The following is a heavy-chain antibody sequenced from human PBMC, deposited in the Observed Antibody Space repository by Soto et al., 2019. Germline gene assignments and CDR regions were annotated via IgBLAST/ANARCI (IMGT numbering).Heavy chain of an antibody. V-gene: IGHV1-2*04. J-gene: IGHJ6*02. CDR3: ARVGGGLASLGYYGMDV. CDR1: GYTFIGCY. CDR2: INPNSGGT. D-gene: IGHD3-10*01. Sequence: ASVKVSGEASGYTFIGCYIHWVRQAPGQGLEWMGWINPNSGGTNYAQRFQGWVTMTRDRSISTAYMELSRLKSDDTAVYYCARVGGGLASLGYYGMDVWGQGTTVTVSS.